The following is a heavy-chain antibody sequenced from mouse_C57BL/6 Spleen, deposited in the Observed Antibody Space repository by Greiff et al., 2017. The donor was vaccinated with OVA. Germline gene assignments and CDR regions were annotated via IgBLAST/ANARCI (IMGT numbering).Heavy chain of an antibody. D-gene: IGHD1-1*01. V-gene: IGHV1-84*01. Sequence: VHLVESGPELVKPGASVKISCKASGYTFTDYYINWVKQRPGQGLEWIGWIYPGSGNTKYNEKFKGKATLTVDTSSSTAYMQLSSLTSEDSAVYFCAREATVVANDWYFDVWGTGTTVTVSS. CDR3: AREATVVANDWYFDV. CDR2: IYPGSGNT. J-gene: IGHJ1*03. CDR1: GYTFTDYY.